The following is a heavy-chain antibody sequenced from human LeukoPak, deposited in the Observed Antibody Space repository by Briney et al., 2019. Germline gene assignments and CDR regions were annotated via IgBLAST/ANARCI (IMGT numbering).Heavy chain of an antibody. J-gene: IGHJ4*02. CDR3: APATMTFDY. D-gene: IGHD5-24*01. V-gene: IGHV1-2*02. Sequence: ASVKVSCKASGYSFIDYYMHWLRQAPGQGLEWMGWINPKSGGTNYAQKFQDRVTMTTDTSISTAYMELSRLTSDDTAVYYCAPATMTFDYWGQGTLVTVSS. CDR2: INPKSGGT. CDR1: GYSFIDYY.